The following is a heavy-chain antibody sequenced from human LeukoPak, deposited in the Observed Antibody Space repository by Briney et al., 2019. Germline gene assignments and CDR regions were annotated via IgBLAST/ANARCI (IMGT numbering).Heavy chain of an antibody. J-gene: IGHJ6*03. CDR2: INHSGST. Sequence: SETLSLTCAVYGGSFSGYYWSWIRQPPGKGLEWIGEINHSGSTNYNPSLKSRVTISVDTSKNQFSLKLSSVTAADTAVYYCARGYAYYYYYMDVWGKGATVTVSS. V-gene: IGHV4-34*01. D-gene: IGHD4-17*01. CDR1: GGSFSGYY. CDR3: ARGYAYYYYYMDV.